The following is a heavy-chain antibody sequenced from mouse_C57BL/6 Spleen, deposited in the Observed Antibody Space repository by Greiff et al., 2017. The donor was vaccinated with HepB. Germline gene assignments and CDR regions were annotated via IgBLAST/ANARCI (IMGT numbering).Heavy chain of an antibody. CDR1: GFSFNTYA. CDR2: IRSKSNNYAT. Sequence: EVQLVESGGGLVQPKGSLKLSCAASGFSFNTYAMNWVRQAPGKGLEWVARIRSKSNNYATYYADSVKDRFTISRDDSESMLYLQMNNLKTEDTAMYYCVSSHYYGSSLYAMDYWGQGTSVTVSS. D-gene: IGHD1-1*01. V-gene: IGHV10-1*01. J-gene: IGHJ4*01. CDR3: VSSHYYGSSLYAMDY.